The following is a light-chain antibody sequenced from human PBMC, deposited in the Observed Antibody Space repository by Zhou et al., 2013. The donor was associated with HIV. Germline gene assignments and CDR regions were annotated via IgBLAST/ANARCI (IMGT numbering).Light chain of an antibody. CDR3: QHYKT. V-gene: IGKV1-5*03. Sequence: DIRMTQSPSTLSASVGDRVTITCRASQSISSWLAWYQQKPGKAPKLLIYKASSLESGIPSRFSGSGSGTEFTLTIISLHPDDFATYYCQHYKTFGQGPKV. J-gene: IGKJ1*01. CDR1: QSISSW. CDR2: KAS.